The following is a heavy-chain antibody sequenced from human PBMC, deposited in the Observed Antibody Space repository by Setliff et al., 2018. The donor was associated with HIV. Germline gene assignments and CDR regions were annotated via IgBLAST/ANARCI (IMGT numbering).Heavy chain of an antibody. J-gene: IGHJ4*02. CDR3: ARAPYYDSSGPFDY. Sequence: SETLSLTCAVYGGSFNDYYWTWIRQPPGKGLEWIGEIDHSGSTKYHASLKSRVTISIDTSKNQISLKLSSVTAADTAVYYCARAPYYDSSGPFDYWGQGTLVTVSS. D-gene: IGHD3-22*01. V-gene: IGHV4-34*01. CDR1: GGSFNDYY. CDR2: IDHSGST.